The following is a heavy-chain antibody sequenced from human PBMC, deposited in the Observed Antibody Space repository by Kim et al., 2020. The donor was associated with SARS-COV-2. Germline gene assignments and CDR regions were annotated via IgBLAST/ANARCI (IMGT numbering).Heavy chain of an antibody. CDR3: ARDRRLPPRSPYGMDV. J-gene: IGHJ6*02. CDR2: ISYDGSNK. Sequence: GGSLRLSCAASGFTFSSYAMHWVRQAPGKGLEWVAVISYDGSNKYYADSVKGRFTISRDNSKNTLYLQMNSLRAEDTAVYYCARDRRLPPRSPYGMDVWGQGTTVTVSS. CDR1: GFTFSSYA. V-gene: IGHV3-30-3*01. D-gene: IGHD4-17*01.